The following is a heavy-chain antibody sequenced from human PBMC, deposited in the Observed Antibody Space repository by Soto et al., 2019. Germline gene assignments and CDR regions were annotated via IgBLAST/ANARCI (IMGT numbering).Heavy chain of an antibody. CDR1: GDSINNNDYY. CDR2: VYYSGST. CDR3: ARMSYYYDKWYFDL. D-gene: IGHD3-22*01. Sequence: SETLSLTCTVSGDSINNNDYYWNWIRQTPGKGMEWIGYVYYSGSTYYIPSLKSRLSMSVDTSNNQFSLKLSSVTAADTATCYCARMSYYYDKWYFDLWGRGTLVAVSS. J-gene: IGHJ2*01. V-gene: IGHV4-30-4*01.